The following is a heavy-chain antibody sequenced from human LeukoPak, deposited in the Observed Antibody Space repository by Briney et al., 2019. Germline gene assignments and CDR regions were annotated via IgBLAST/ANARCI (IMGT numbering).Heavy chain of an antibody. Sequence: GGSLRLSCVASGFPFSSYWMTWVRQAPGKGLEWVANIKQDGSKKSYVDSVKGRFTISRDNAKNSLYLQMNSLRVEDTAVYYCARDSNGCPGCVWGQGTLVTVSS. V-gene: IGHV3-7*03. CDR1: GFPFSSYW. D-gene: IGHD6-19*01. J-gene: IGHJ4*02. CDR2: IKQDGSKK. CDR3: ARDSNGCPGCV.